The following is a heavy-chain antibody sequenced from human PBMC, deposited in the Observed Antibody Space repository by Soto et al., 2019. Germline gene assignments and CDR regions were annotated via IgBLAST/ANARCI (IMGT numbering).Heavy chain of an antibody. Sequence: PGGSLRLSCAASGFTFSSYAMSWVRQAPGKGLEWVSAISGSGGSTYYADSVKGRFTISRDNSKNTLYLQMNSLRAEDTAVYYCAKVQGLRFLEWLFSAYGMDVWGQGTTVTVSS. D-gene: IGHD3-3*01. V-gene: IGHV3-23*01. CDR1: GFTFSSYA. J-gene: IGHJ6*02. CDR2: ISGSGGST. CDR3: AKVQGLRFLEWLFSAYGMDV.